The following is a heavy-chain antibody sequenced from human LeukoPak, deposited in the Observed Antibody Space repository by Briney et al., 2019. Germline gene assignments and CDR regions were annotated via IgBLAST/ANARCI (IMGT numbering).Heavy chain of an antibody. CDR2: IRYDGSNK. V-gene: IGHV3-33*01. J-gene: IGHJ4*02. D-gene: IGHD2-2*01. CDR3: ARGSLAGIVVVPAALDY. Sequence: GRSLRLSCAASGFTFSSYGMHWVRQAPGKGLEWVAVIRYDGSNKYYADSVKGRFTISRDNSKNTLYLQMNSLRAEDTAVYYCARGSLAGIVVVPAALDYWGQGTLVTVSS. CDR1: GFTFSSYG.